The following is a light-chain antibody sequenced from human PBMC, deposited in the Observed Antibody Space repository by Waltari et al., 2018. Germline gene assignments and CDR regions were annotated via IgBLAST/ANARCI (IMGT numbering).Light chain of an antibody. Sequence: QSVLTQPPSASGTPGQRVTISCSGSMSNIEGDIISVLQHLPGRAPTLLIYNNNQRPAGVPSRFSASKSGTSASLAISGLQSEDEADYYCAAWADSLSGYVFGTGTKVTVL. CDR3: AAWADSLSGYV. CDR2: NNN. V-gene: IGLV1-44*01. J-gene: IGLJ1*01. CDR1: MSNIEGDI.